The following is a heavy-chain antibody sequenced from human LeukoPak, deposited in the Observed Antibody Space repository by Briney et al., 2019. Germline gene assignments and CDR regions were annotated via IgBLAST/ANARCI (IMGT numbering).Heavy chain of an antibody. CDR3: ASLRGYFYGFDS. CDR2: IFYTGGA. D-gene: IGHD5-18*01. Sequence: SETLSLTCTVSSGSFSGYYWSWIRQPPGKGLEWIGHIFYTGGANYNPSLKGRVTLSVDTSKRQFSLNLTSVTAADTAVYYCASLRGYFYGFDSWGQGTLVTASS. V-gene: IGHV4-59*01. J-gene: IGHJ4*02. CDR1: SGSFSGYY.